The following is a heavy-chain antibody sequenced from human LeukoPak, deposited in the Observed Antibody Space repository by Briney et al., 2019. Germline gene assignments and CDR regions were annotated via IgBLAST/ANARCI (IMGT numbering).Heavy chain of an antibody. CDR1: GFTFSGYW. CDR2: IKQDGSEK. D-gene: IGHD6-13*01. V-gene: IGHV3-7*01. J-gene: IGHJ3*02. CDR3: ARGGDSSSWLYDAFDI. Sequence: GGSLRLSCAASGFTFSGYWMSWVRQAPGKGLEWVANIKQDGSEKYYVDSVKGRFTISRDNAKNSLYLQMNSLRAEDTAVYYCARGGDSSSWLYDAFDIWGQGTMVTVPS.